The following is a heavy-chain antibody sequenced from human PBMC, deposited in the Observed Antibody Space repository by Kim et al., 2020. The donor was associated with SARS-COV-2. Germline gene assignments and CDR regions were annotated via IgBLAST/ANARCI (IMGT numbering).Heavy chain of an antibody. J-gene: IGHJ6*02. Sequence: SETLSLTCTVSGGSISSGGYYWSWIRQHPGKGLEWIGYIYYSGSTYYNPSLKSRVTISVDTSKNQFSLKLSSVTAADTAVYYCARGVVGDLCCSSTSCYGDYYYYGMDVWGQGTTVTVSS. CDR1: GGSISSGGYY. CDR2: IYYSGST. CDR3: ARGVVGDLCCSSTSCYGDYYYYGMDV. V-gene: IGHV4-31*03. D-gene: IGHD2-2*01.